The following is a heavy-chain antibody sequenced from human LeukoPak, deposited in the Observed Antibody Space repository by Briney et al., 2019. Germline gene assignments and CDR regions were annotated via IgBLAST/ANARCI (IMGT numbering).Heavy chain of an antibody. J-gene: IGHJ6*02. CDR3: ARAPRANYYGMDV. CDR2: ISYDGSNK. V-gene: IGHV3-30*04. Sequence: GGSLRLSCAASGFTFSSYAMHWVRQAPGKGLEGVAVISYDGSNKYYADSVKGRFTISRDNSKNTLYLQMNSLRAEDTAVYYCARAPRANYYGMDVWGQGTTVTVSS. CDR1: GFTFSSYA.